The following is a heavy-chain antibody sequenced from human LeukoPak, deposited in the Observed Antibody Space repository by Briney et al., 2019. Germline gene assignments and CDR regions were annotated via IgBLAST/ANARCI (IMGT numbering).Heavy chain of an antibody. Sequence: GGSLRLSCAASGFTFSDYYMSWIRQAPGKGLEWVSYISSSGSTIYYADSVKGRFTISRDNAENSLYLQMNSLRAEDTAVYYCGLMVYAEYFQHWGQGTLVTVSS. CDR3: GLMVYAEYFQH. CDR1: GFTFSDYY. CDR2: ISSSGSTI. D-gene: IGHD2-8*01. J-gene: IGHJ1*01. V-gene: IGHV3-11*01.